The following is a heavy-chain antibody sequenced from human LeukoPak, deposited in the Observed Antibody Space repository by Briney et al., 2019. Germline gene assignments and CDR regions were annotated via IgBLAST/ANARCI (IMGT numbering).Heavy chain of an antibody. CDR1: GYIFTGYY. Sequence: GASVKVSCKASGYIFTGYYMHWVRQAPGQGLEWMGWINPNSGGTKYAQKFQGRVTMTRDTSISTASMELSRLISDDTAVYYCARDIHYGSGSQAWFDPWGQGTLVTVSS. CDR2: INPNSGGT. CDR3: ARDIHYGSGSQAWFDP. V-gene: IGHV1-2*02. J-gene: IGHJ5*02. D-gene: IGHD3-10*01.